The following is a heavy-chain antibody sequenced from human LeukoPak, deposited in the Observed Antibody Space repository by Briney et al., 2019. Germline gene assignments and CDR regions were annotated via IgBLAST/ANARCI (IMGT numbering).Heavy chain of an antibody. CDR1: EFTFSSYS. D-gene: IGHD2-15*01. Sequence: SGGSLRLSCAASEFTFSSYSMNWVRQAPGKGLEWVSSISSSSSYIYYADSVKGRFTISRDNAKNSLYLQMNSLRAEDTAVYYCARDVLLGRYFDYWGQGTLVTVSS. CDR2: ISSSSSYI. CDR3: ARDVLLGRYFDY. V-gene: IGHV3-21*01. J-gene: IGHJ4*02.